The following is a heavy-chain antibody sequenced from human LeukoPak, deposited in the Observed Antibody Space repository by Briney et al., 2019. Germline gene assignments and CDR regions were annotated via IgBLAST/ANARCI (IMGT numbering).Heavy chain of an antibody. V-gene: IGHV4-34*01. J-gene: IGHJ6*03. Sequence: SETLSLTCAVYGGSFSGYYWSWIRQPPGKGLEWIGEINHSGSTNYNPSLKSRVTISVDTSKNQFSLKLSSVTAVDTAVYYCAGLRSYGWFYMDVWGKGTTVTVSS. D-gene: IGHD5-18*01. CDR1: GGSFSGYY. CDR3: AGLRSYGWFYMDV. CDR2: INHSGST.